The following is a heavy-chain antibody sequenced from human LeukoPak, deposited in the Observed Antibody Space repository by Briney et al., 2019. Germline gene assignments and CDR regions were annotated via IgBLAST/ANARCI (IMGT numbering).Heavy chain of an antibody. CDR1: GLTFSSCA. V-gene: IGHV3-23*01. J-gene: IGHJ6*03. CDR3: ARDATTAVGWVYMDV. CDR2: ISGSGGNT. D-gene: IGHD6-13*01. Sequence: GGSLRLSCAASGLTFSSCAMNWVRQAPGKGLEWVSAISGSGGNTYYANSVKGRFTISRDNAKNSLYLQMSSLRAEDTALYYCARDATTAVGWVYMDVWGKGTTVTISS.